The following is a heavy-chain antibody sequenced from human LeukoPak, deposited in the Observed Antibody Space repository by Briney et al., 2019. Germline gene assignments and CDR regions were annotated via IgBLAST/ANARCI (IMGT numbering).Heavy chain of an antibody. CDR3: ARSRSGAKRSGVVPAASDWFDP. CDR2: IYYSGST. D-gene: IGHD2-2*01. Sequence: SETLSLTCTVSGGSISSGGYYWSWIRQHPGQGLEWIGYIYYSGSTYYNPSLKSRVTISVDTSKNQFSLKLSSVTAADTAVYYCARSRSGAKRSGVVPAASDWFDPWGQGTLVTVSS. J-gene: IGHJ5*02. V-gene: IGHV4-31*03. CDR1: GGSISSGGYY.